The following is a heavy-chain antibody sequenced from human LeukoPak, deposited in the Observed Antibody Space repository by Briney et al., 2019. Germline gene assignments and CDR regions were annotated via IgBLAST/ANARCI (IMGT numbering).Heavy chain of an antibody. CDR2: IYYSGST. CDR1: GGSISSGGYY. D-gene: IGHD4-17*01. Sequence: SQTLSLTCTVSGGSISSGGYYWTWIRQHPGKGLEWIGYIYYSGSTYYNPSLKSRVSISLDTSKNQFSLKLNSVTAADTAVYYCARAGGDYGEVVIRLWGQGTLVTVSS. CDR3: ARAGGDYGEVVIRL. J-gene: IGHJ4*02. V-gene: IGHV4-31*03.